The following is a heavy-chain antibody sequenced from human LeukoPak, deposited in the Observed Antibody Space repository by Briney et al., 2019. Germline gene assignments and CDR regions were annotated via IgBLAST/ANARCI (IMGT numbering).Heavy chain of an antibody. CDR3: ASYGAVAGNFDY. V-gene: IGHV4-4*07. CDR2: IYTSGST. D-gene: IGHD6-19*01. CDR1: GGSISSYY. J-gene: IGHJ4*02. Sequence: SSETLSLTCTVSGGSISSYYWSWIRQPAGKGLEWIGRIYTSGSTNDNPSLKSRVTMSVDTSKNQFSLKLSSVTAADTAVYYCASYGAVAGNFDYWGQGTLVTVSS.